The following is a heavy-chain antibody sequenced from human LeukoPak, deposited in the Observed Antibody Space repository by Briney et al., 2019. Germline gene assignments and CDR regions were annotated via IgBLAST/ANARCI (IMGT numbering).Heavy chain of an antibody. CDR2: IRYDGSNK. V-gene: IGHV3-30*02. J-gene: IGHJ4*02. Sequence: GGSLRLSCAASGITFSSYGMHWVRQAPGKGLEWVAFIRYDGSNKYYPDSVKGRFTISRDNSKNTLYLQMNSLRAEDTALYYCANTSRTVTSLFDYWGQGTLVTVSS. CDR1: GITFSSYG. D-gene: IGHD4-17*01. CDR3: ANTSRTVTSLFDY.